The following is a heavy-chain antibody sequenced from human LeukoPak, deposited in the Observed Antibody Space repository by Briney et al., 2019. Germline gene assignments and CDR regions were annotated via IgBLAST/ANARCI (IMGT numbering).Heavy chain of an antibody. CDR3: AKMVREFYTISYYFDY. CDR2: ISGSGAGT. J-gene: IGHJ4*02. CDR1: GFTFSSYA. D-gene: IGHD2-8*01. V-gene: IGHV3-23*01. Sequence: GGSLRLSCAVSGFTFSSYAMNWVRHAPGKGLEWVSGISGSGAGTYYADSVKGRFTISRDNSKNTLYLQMNSLRAEDTAVYYCAKMVREFYTISYYFDYWGQGTLVTVSS.